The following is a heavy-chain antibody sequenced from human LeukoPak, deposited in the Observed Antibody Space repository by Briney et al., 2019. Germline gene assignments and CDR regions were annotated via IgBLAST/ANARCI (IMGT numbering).Heavy chain of an antibody. CDR1: GFTFSSYG. Sequence: GGSLGLSCAASGFTFSSYGMHWVRQAPGKGLEWVAFIRYDGSNKYYADSVKGRFTISRDNSKNTLYLQMNSLRAEDTAVYYCAKDRRPLYSYMDVWGKGTTVTVSS. CDR3: AKDRRPLYSYMDV. V-gene: IGHV3-30*02. D-gene: IGHD6-6*01. CDR2: IRYDGSNK. J-gene: IGHJ6*03.